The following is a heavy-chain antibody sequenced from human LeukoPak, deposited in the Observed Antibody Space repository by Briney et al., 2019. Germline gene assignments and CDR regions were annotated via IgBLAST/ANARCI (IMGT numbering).Heavy chain of an antibody. D-gene: IGHD6-19*01. CDR3: ARPAPSSGWYNYYFDY. V-gene: IGHV5-51*01. CDR1: GYRFINYR. CDR2: IFPDDSDT. J-gene: IGHJ4*02. Sequence: GESLKISCKGSGYRFINYRIGWVRQMPGKGLEWMGIIFPDDSDTRYSPSFQGQVTISADKSISTAYLQWSSLKASDTAMYYCARPAPSSGWYNYYFDYWGQGTLVTVSS.